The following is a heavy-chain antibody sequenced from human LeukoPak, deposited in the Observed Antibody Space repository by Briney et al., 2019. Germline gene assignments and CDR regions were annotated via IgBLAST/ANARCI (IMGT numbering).Heavy chain of an antibody. V-gene: IGHV3-23*01. CDR1: GFTFSSYV. J-gene: IGHJ5*02. D-gene: IGHD6-19*01. CDR3: AKGGSSGWYLSNWFDP. CDR2: IWGSGGST. Sequence: GGSLRLSCAASGFTFSSYVMSWVRQAPGKGLEWVSAIWGSGGSTYYADSVKGRFTISRDNSRNTLYLQMNSLRAEDTAIYHCAKGGSSGWYLSNWFDPWGQGTLVTVSS.